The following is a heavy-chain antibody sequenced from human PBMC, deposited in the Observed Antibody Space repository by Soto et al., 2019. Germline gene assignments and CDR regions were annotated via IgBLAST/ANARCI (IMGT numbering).Heavy chain of an antibody. CDR1: GISISSSY. J-gene: IGHJ6*02. CDR3: ARASDLLHAYFGMDV. D-gene: IGHD3-3*01. Sequence: SGISISSSYMSWVRQAPGKGLEWVSLIYSGTNTYYEASVKGRFTISRDNSKNTLYLQMNRLRAEDTAVYYCARASDLLHAYFGMDVWGQGTTVTVSS. V-gene: IGHV3-53*01. CDR2: IYSGTNT.